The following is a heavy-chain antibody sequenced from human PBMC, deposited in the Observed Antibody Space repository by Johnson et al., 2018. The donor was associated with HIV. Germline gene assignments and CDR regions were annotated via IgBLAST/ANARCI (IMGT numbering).Heavy chain of an antibody. D-gene: IGHD6-13*01. Sequence: VQLVESGGGLVKPGGSLRLSCAASGFTFDDYGMSWVRQVPGKGLEWVSGINWNGDSIGSADSVKGRFTISRDNAKTSLYMQMNSLRAEEPAVYYCAKDQWGVSWTNDAFDLWGQGTMVTVSS. CDR2: INWNGDSI. V-gene: IGHV3-20*04. J-gene: IGHJ3*01. CDR3: AKDQWGVSWTNDAFDL. CDR1: GFTFDDYG.